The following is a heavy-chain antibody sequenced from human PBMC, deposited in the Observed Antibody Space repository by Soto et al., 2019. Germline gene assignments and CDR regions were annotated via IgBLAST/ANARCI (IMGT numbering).Heavy chain of an antibody. V-gene: IGHV3-48*02. CDR2: ISSSSSTI. CDR3: ARGYSSSWYPPRQTSPGYYYYYGMDV. Sequence: GGSLRLSCAASGFTFSSYSMNWVRQAPGKGLEWVSYISSSSSTIYYADSVKGRFTISRDNAKNSLYLQMNSLRDEDTAVYYCARGYSSSWYPPRQTSPGYYYYYGMDVWGQGTTVTVSS. CDR1: GFTFSSYS. J-gene: IGHJ6*02. D-gene: IGHD6-13*01.